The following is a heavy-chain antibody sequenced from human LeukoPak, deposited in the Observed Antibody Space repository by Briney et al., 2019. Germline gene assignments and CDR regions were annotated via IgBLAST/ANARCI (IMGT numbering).Heavy chain of an antibody. CDR2: TYYSGST. J-gene: IGHJ4*02. CDR3: ARHGTGYSSSWYWDY. V-gene: IGHV4-59*08. CDR1: GGSISSYY. D-gene: IGHD6-13*01. Sequence: SETLSLTCTVSGGSISSYYWSWIRQPPGKGLEWIGYTYYSGSTNYNPSLKSRVTISVDTSKNQFSLKLSSVTAADTAVYYCARHGTGYSSSWYWDYWGQGTLVTVSS.